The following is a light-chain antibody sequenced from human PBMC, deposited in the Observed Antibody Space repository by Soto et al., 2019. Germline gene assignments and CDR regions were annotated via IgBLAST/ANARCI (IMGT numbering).Light chain of an antibody. CDR3: QQAIPFPFT. V-gene: IGKV1-12*01. CDR1: QHISTW. Sequence: DLQMTQSPSSVSASIGDRVTITCRASQHISTWLVWYQQKAGKAPQLLIYAAASLQSGVPSRFSGSGSGTDFTLTISSLQPDDSATYYCQQAIPFPFTFGQGTRLEI. J-gene: IGKJ2*01. CDR2: AAA.